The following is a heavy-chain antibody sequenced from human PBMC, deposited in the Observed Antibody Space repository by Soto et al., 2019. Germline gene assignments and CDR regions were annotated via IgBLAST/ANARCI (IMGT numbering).Heavy chain of an antibody. Sequence: PGGSLRLSCTASGFIFSNYALNWVRLAPGKGPEWVSSISGSGDETYYADSVKGRFTISRDNSKNTLYLQIDSLRPEDTAIYYCARPSIAGPGTYWGQGTLVTVSS. V-gene: IGHV3-23*01. CDR1: GFIFSNYA. J-gene: IGHJ4*02. CDR3: ARPSIAGPGTY. D-gene: IGHD6-13*01. CDR2: ISGSGDET.